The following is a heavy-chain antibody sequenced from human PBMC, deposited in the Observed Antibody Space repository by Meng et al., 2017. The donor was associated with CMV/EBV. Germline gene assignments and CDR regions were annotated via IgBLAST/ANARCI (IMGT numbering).Heavy chain of an antibody. CDR3: ARGYYDSSGYYYRGGYYFDY. V-gene: IGHV1-69*12. CDR1: GGTFSSYA. Sequence: QVRLVGLWGGGKKPGSPVKVSCNGSGGTFSSYAISWVRQAPGKGLGGMGGIIPIFGTANYAQKFQGRVTITADESTSTAYMELSSLRSEDTAVYYCARGYYDSSGYYYRGGYYFDYWGQGTLVTVSS. CDR2: IIPIFGTA. J-gene: IGHJ4*02. D-gene: IGHD3-22*01.